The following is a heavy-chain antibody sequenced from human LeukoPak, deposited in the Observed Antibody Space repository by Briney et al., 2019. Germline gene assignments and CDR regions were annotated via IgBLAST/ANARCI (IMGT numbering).Heavy chain of an antibody. CDR1: GGSFSGYY. J-gene: IGHJ5*02. CDR3: ARCAAVSFNWFDP. CDR2: INHSGST. V-gene: IGHV4-34*01. Sequence: KPSETLSLTCAVYGGSFSGYYWSWIRQPPGEGLEWIGEINHSGSTNYNPSLKSRVTISVDTSKNQFSLKLSSVTVADTAVYYCARCAAVSFNWFDPWGQGTLVTVSS. D-gene: IGHD6-25*01.